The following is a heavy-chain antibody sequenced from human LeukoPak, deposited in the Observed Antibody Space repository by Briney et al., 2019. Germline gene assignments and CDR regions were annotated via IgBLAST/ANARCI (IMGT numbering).Heavy chain of an antibody. CDR3: ARDNGNKYYFDY. V-gene: IGHV3-11*05. CDR1: GFMFSDYF. D-gene: IGHD2-8*01. J-gene: IGHJ4*02. CDR2: ISGNSKYT. Sequence: PGGSLRLSCAASGFMFSDYFMSWIRQAPRKELEWISYISGNSKYTKYADSVKGRFTISRDNAKKSLYLQMNSLRAEDTAVYYCARDNGNKYYFDYWGQGTLVTVSS.